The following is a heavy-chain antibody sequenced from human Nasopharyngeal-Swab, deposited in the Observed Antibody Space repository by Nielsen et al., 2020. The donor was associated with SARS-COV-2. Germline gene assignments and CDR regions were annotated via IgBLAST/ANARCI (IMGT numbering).Heavy chain of an antibody. J-gene: IGHJ4*02. CDR2: ISYDGSNK. CDR3: ARGDGYNYPFDY. V-gene: IGHV3-30-3*01. CDR1: GFTFSSYA. Sequence: GGSLRLSCAASGFTFSSYAMHWVRQAPGKGLEWVAVISYDGSNKYYADSVKGRFTISRDNSKNTLYLQVNSLRAEDTAVYYCARGDGYNYPFDYWGQGTLVTVSS. D-gene: IGHD5-24*01.